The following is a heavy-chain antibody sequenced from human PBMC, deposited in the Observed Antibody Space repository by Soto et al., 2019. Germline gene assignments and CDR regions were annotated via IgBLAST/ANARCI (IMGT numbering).Heavy chain of an antibody. CDR1: GFTFSGYA. V-gene: IGHV3-23*01. CDR2: ISGSGGST. Sequence: GGSLRLSCAASGFTFSGYAMSWVRQAPGKGLEWVSAISGSGGSTYYADSVKGRFTISRDNSKNTLYLQMNSLRAEDTAVYYCASSGASFYYYMDVWGKGTTVTVSS. J-gene: IGHJ6*03. CDR3: ASSGASFYYYMDV. D-gene: IGHD6-25*01.